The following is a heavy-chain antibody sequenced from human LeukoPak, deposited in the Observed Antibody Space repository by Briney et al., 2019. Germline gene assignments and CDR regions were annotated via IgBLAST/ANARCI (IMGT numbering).Heavy chain of an antibody. D-gene: IGHD4-17*01. J-gene: IGHJ4*02. V-gene: IGHV3-30-3*01. CDR2: ISYDGSNK. CDR1: GFTFSSYA. Sequence: GRSLRLSCAVSGFTFSSYAMHWVRQAPGKGLEWVAVISYDGSNKYYADSVKGRFTISRDNSKNTLYLQMNSLRAEDTAVYYCAREGDYGDYYFDYWGQGTLVTVSS. CDR3: AREGDYGDYYFDY.